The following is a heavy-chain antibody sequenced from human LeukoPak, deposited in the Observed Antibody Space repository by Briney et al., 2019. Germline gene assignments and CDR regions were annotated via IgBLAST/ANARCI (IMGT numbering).Heavy chain of an antibody. Sequence: GASVKVSCKASGGTFSSYAISWVRQAPGQGLEWMGGIIPIFGTANYAQKFQGRVTITADESTSTAYMELSSLRSEDTAVYYCARDKRGSSWYSDWFDPWGQGTLVTVSP. CDR2: IIPIFGTA. CDR1: GGTFSSYA. D-gene: IGHD6-13*01. CDR3: ARDKRGSSWYSDWFDP. J-gene: IGHJ5*02. V-gene: IGHV1-69*13.